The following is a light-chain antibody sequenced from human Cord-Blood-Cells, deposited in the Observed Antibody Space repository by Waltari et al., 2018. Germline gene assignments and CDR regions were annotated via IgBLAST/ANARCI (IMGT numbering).Light chain of an antibody. CDR3: ISYTSSSTWV. V-gene: IGLV2-14*03. CDR1: SSDVGGYNY. CDR2: DVS. Sequence: QSALTQPASVSGSPGHSITISCTGTSSDVGGYNYVPWYQQHPGKAPKLMLYDVSNRPSGVSNRFSGSKSGNTASLTISGLQAEDEADYYCISYTSSSTWVFGGGTKLTVL. J-gene: IGLJ3*02.